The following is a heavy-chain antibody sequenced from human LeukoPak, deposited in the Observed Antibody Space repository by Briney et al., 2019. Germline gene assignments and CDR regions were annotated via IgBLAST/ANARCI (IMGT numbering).Heavy chain of an antibody. Sequence: GESLKIPCKGSGYSFTSYWTGWVRQMPGKGLEWMGIIYPGDSDTRYSPSSQGQVTISADKSISTAYLQWSSLKASDTAMYYCARHPDGYSTDYWGQGTLVTVSS. D-gene: IGHD5-24*01. CDR1: GYSFTSYW. V-gene: IGHV5-51*01. J-gene: IGHJ4*02. CDR3: ARHPDGYSTDY. CDR2: IYPGDSDT.